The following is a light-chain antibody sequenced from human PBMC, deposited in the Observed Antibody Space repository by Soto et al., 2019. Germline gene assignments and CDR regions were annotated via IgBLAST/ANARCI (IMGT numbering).Light chain of an antibody. CDR3: ISYKTDDTFL. V-gene: IGLV2-11*01. J-gene: IGLJ1*01. Sequence: QSALTQPRSVSGSPGQSVTISCTGTSSDVGGYNYVSWYQQHPGKAPKLMIYDVSKRPSGVPDRFSGSRSGNTASLTISGLQADDEAEYFCISYKTDDTFLFGTGTKVTVL. CDR1: SSDVGGYNY. CDR2: DVS.